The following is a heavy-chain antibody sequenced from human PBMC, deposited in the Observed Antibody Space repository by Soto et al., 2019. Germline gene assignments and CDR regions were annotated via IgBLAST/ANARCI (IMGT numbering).Heavy chain of an antibody. CDR1: GFTFSSYA. CDR2: ISYDGSNK. Sequence: PAGSLRLSCAASGFTFSSYAMHWVRQAPGKGLEWVAVISYDGSNKYYADSVKGRFTISRDNSKNTLYLQMNSLRAEDTAVYYCAREWLDGGSYYYYGMDVWGQGTTVTVSS. V-gene: IGHV3-30-3*01. J-gene: IGHJ6*02. D-gene: IGHD6-19*01. CDR3: AREWLDGGSYYYYGMDV.